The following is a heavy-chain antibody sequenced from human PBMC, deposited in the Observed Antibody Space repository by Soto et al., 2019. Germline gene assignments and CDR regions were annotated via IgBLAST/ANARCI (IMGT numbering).Heavy chain of an antibody. D-gene: IGHD3-9*01. V-gene: IGHV3-23*01. J-gene: IGHJ4*02. CDR2: ISGSGGST. CDR3: AKVRTWYYDILTGYYKGGLLDY. CDR1: GFTFSSYA. Sequence: EVPLLESGGGLVQPGGSLRLSCAASGFTFSSYAMSWVRQAPGKGLEWVSAISGSGGSTYYADSVKGRFTISRDNSKNTLYLQMNSLRAEDTAVYYCAKVRTWYYDILTGYYKGGLLDYWGQGTLVTVSS.